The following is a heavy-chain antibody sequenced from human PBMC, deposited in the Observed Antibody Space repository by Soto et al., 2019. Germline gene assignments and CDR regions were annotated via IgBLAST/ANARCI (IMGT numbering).Heavy chain of an antibody. D-gene: IGHD6-6*01. J-gene: IGHJ4*02. V-gene: IGHV1-2*02. CDR1: GYTFTGYY. CDR3: ARDMRIAARPGGRDY. CDR2: INPNSGGT. Sequence: VASVKVSCKASGYTFTGYYMHWVRQAPGQGLEWMGWINPNSGGTNYAQKFQGRVTMTRDTSISTAYMELSRLRSDDTAVYYCARDMRIAARPGGRDYRGQGTLVTVSS.